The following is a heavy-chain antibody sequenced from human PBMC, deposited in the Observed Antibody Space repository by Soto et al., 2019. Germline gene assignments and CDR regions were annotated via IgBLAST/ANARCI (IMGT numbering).Heavy chain of an antibody. CDR3: AKYLHTNSPEDYYGLDV. CDR2: ISGSGDAT. Sequence: EVQLLESGGGLEQPGGSLRLSCAASGFIFSSYAMSWVRQAPGKGLEWVSAISGSGDATYYADSLKGRFTISRDISKNTLYLQMHSLRAEDTAVYYCAKYLHTNSPEDYYGLDVWGQGTTVTVSS. D-gene: IGHD1-1*01. J-gene: IGHJ6*02. V-gene: IGHV3-23*01. CDR1: GFIFSSYA.